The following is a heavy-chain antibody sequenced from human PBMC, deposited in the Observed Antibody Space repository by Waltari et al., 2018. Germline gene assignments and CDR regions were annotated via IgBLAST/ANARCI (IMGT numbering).Heavy chain of an antibody. CDR2: IHSSGKT. CDR1: GDSLSPYY. D-gene: IGHD3-16*01. CDR3: AREHWGAAGR. Sequence: QVQLLESGPGLVKASETLSLMCNVSGDSLSPYYWRWIRQPAGKGLEWIGRIHSSGKTNYSPPLKSRVTISLDISNNHFSLKLTSVTAADTAMYYCAREHWGAAGRWGQGTVVTVSS. V-gene: IGHV4-4*07. J-gene: IGHJ4*02.